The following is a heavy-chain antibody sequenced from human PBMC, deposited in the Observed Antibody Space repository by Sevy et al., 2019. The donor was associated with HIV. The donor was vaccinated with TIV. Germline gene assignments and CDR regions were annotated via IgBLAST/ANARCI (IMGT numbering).Heavy chain of an antibody. Sequence: SETLSLTCSVSGYSISSGHYWGWIRQPPGKGLEWIGSIYHSGDTYYNPSLKSRVTISVDTSKNQFSLKLNSVTAADMAVYYCAKNMAARRLDDWGQGTLVTVSS. CDR1: GYSISSGHY. CDR2: IYHSGDT. CDR3: AKNMAARRLDD. J-gene: IGHJ4*02. V-gene: IGHV4-38-2*02. D-gene: IGHD6-6*01.